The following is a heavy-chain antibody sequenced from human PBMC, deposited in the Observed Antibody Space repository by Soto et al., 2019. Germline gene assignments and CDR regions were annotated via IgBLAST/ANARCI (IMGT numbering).Heavy chain of an antibody. J-gene: IGHJ4*02. V-gene: IGHV2-5*02. D-gene: IGHD3-22*01. Sequence: QITLNESGPTLAKPTQTLTLTCTFSAFSLRTRGVGVGWIRQPPGKALEWLALIYWDDDKRYNPSLKSRLTISKATSRYQVVLTMPNIAPVEKGTDYSAHGDASYYDSSRRVGLAYWGEGPLVTVSS. CDR2: IYWDDDK. CDR3: AHGDASYYDSSRRVGLAY. CDR1: AFSLRTRGVG.